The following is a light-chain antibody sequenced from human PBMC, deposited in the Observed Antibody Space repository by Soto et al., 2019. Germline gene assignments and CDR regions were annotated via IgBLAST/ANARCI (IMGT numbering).Light chain of an antibody. Sequence: DIQMTQSPSPLSASVGDRVTITCRTSQNISSHFNWYQQKPGRAPKLLIYAASSLQSGVPSTFSGSGSGTDFTLTISSLQPEDFATYFCQQSYSIPITFGQGTRLEIK. V-gene: IGKV1-39*01. CDR2: AAS. J-gene: IGKJ5*01. CDR1: QNISSH. CDR3: QQSYSIPIT.